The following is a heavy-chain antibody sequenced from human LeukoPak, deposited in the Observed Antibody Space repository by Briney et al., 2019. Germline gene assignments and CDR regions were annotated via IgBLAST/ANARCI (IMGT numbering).Heavy chain of an antibody. J-gene: IGHJ4*02. CDR1: GYTLTELS. CDR3: ARATAAADPFDY. CDR2: INPNSGGT. Sequence: ASVKVSCKVSGYTLTELSMHWVRQAPGQGLEWMGWINPNSGGTNYAQKFQGRVTMTRDTSISTAYMELSRLRSDDTAVYYCARATAAADPFDYWGQGTLVTVSS. V-gene: IGHV1-2*02. D-gene: IGHD6-13*01.